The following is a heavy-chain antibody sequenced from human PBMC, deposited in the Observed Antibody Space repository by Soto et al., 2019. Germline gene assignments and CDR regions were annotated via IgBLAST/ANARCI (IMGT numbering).Heavy chain of an antibody. V-gene: IGHV4-34*01. CDR3: ARGPGLLTYYYGSGSYFADV. Sequence: SETLSLTCAVYGGSFSCYYWSWIRQPPGKGLEWIGEINHSGSTNYNPSLKSRVTISVDTSKNQFSLKLSSVTAADTAVYYCARGPGLLTYYYGSGSYFADVWGQGTTVTVSS. J-gene: IGHJ6*02. D-gene: IGHD3-10*01. CDR1: GGSFSCYY. CDR2: INHSGST.